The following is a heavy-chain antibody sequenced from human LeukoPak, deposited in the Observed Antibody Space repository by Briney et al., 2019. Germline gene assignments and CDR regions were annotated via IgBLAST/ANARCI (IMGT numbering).Heavy chain of an antibody. Sequence: SETLSLTCAVYGVSFSGYYWTWIRQPPGKGLEWIGEINHSGSTNYNPSLKSRVTISVDTSKNQFSLKLSSVTAADTAVYYCARGPGTNFDYWGQGTLVTVSS. D-gene: IGHD1-26*01. V-gene: IGHV4-34*01. CDR3: ARGPGTNFDY. CDR1: GVSFSGYY. CDR2: INHSGST. J-gene: IGHJ4*02.